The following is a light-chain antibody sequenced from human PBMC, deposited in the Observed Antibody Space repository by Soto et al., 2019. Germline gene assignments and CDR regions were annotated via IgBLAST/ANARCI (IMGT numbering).Light chain of an antibody. CDR1: QSVSSSY. CDR2: GAS. J-gene: IGKJ1*01. V-gene: IGKV3-20*01. CDR3: QQYGSSPWT. Sequence: EIVLTQSPGTLSLSPGERVTLSCRASQSVSSSYLGWYQQKPGQAPRLLIYGASSRATGIPDRFSGSGSGTDFTLIISRLEPEDFAVYYCQQYGSSPWTFGQGTKVEIK.